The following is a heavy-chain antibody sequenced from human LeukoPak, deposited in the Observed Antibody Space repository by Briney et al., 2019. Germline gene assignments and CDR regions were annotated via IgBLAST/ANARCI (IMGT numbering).Heavy chain of an antibody. CDR2: ISGSGGST. CDR1: GFTFSSYA. Sequence: GGSLRLSCAASGFTFSSYAMSWVRQAPGKGLEWVSAISGSGGSTYYADSVKGRFTISRDNSKNTLYLQMNSLRAEDTAVYYCAKGYSWLVRARTYYFDYWGQGTLVTVSS. D-gene: IGHD6-6*01. J-gene: IGHJ4*02. V-gene: IGHV3-23*01. CDR3: AKGYSWLVRARTYYFDY.